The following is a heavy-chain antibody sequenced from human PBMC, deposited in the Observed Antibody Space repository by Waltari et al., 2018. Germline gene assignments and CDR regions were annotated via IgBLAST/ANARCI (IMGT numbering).Heavy chain of an antibody. CDR1: GGSFSGYY. Sequence: QVQLQQWGAGLLKPSETLSLNCAVYGGSFSGYYWSWIRQPPGRGLEWIGEINHSGSPNYNPSLKSRVTISVDTSKNQFSLKLSSVTAADTAVYYCARVKRYCSSTSCYRWFDPWGQGTLVTVSS. CDR3: ARVKRYCSSTSCYRWFDP. CDR2: INHSGSP. V-gene: IGHV4-34*01. D-gene: IGHD2-2*01. J-gene: IGHJ5*02.